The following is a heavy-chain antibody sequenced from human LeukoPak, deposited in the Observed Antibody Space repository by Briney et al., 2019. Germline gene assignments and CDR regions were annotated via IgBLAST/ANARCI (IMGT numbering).Heavy chain of an antibody. J-gene: IGHJ4*02. CDR3: AATSPTTVTTGYFDY. V-gene: IGHV1-69*13. Sequence: SVKVSCKASGGTFSSYAISWVRRAPGQGLEWMGGIIPIFGTANYAQKFQGRVTITADESTSTAYMELSSLRSEDTAVYYCAATSPTTVTTGYFDYWGQGTLVTVSS. CDR1: GGTFSSYA. CDR2: IIPIFGTA. D-gene: IGHD4-11*01.